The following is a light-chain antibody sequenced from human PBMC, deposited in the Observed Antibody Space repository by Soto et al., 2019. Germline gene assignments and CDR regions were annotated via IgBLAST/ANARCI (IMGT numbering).Light chain of an antibody. CDR3: CSYTDSSNDV. CDR2: QVT. V-gene: IGLV2-14*01. Sequence: QSALTQPASVSGSPGQSITISCTGTSSDLAIYNYVSWYQQQPGKAPKLLIYQVTNRPSGVSNRFSGSRSGNTASLPISGLQAEDEADYYCCSYTDSSNDVFGTGTKLTVL. J-gene: IGLJ1*01. CDR1: SSDLAIYNY.